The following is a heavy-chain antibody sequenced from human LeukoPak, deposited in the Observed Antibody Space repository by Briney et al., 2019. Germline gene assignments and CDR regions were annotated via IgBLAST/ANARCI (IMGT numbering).Heavy chain of an antibody. V-gene: IGHV3-7*01. D-gene: IGHD3-10*01. CDR2: IGQGVSEK. CDR1: GFAFSSFW. Sequence: GGSLRLSCAASGFAFSSFWMNWVRQAPGKGLEWVAQIGQGVSEKYYVDSVKGRFTISRDNAKNSLYLQMNRLTAEDTAVYYCAGPITYYYGSGSFYDAFDIWGQGTMVTVSS. J-gene: IGHJ3*02. CDR3: AGPITYYYGSGSFYDAFDI.